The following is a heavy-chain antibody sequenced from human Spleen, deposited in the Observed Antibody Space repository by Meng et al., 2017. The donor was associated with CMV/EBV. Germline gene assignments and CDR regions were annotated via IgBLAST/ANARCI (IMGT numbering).Heavy chain of an antibody. J-gene: IGHJ4*02. V-gene: IGHV4-34*10. D-gene: IGHD5-12*01. Sequence: QVDRPEPGPGLVNPSETLSLTCAVYGGSFSGYYWSWIRQPPGKGLEWIGEINHSGSTNYNPSLKSRVTISVDTSKNQFSLKLSSVTAADTAVYYCAREVIYSGYDRNFDYWGRGTLVTVSS. CDR1: GGSFSGYY. CDR2: INHSGST. CDR3: AREVIYSGYDRNFDY.